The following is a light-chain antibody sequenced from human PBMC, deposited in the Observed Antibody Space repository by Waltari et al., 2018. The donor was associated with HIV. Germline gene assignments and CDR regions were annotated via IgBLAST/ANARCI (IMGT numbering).Light chain of an antibody. CDR1: PRVSGH. J-gene: IGKJ1*01. V-gene: IGKV3-15*01. CDR2: GAS. Sequence: VMTQSPATLSVSPGDRATLSCRASPRVSGHFAWYRQQPGQAPRLLIYGASTRSTGIPARFSGSGSGTEFTLTISSLQSEDFTIYYCQQYNNWPQTFGQGTKVEIK. CDR3: QQYNNWPQT.